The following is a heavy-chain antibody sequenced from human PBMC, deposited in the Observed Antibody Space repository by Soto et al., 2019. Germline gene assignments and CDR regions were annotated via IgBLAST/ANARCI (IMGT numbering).Heavy chain of an antibody. V-gene: IGHV3-74*01. J-gene: IGHJ6*02. Sequence: EVQLVESGGGLVQPGGSLRLSCAASGFTFSVYWMHWVRQASGKGLVWVSRIDSDGSTTSYADSVKGRFTISRDNAKSTLYLQMNSLSAEDTAVYYCARPGYSNYGPGVDVWGQGTTVTVSS. CDR1: GFTFSVYW. CDR3: ARPGYSNYGPGVDV. CDR2: IDSDGSTT. D-gene: IGHD4-4*01.